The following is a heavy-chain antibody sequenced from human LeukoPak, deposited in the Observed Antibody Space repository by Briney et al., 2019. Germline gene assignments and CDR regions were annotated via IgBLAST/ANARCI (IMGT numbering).Heavy chain of an antibody. D-gene: IGHD2-2*01. CDR1: GGSISSYY. V-gene: IGHV4-59*12. J-gene: IGHJ4*02. Sequence: SETLSLTCTVSGGSISSYYWSWIRQPPGKGLEWIGYIYYSGSTNYNPSLKSRVTISVDTSKNQFSLKLSSVTAADTAVYYCVRVVPAAMYYFDYWGQGTLVTVSS. CDR2: IYYSGST. CDR3: VRVVPAAMYYFDY.